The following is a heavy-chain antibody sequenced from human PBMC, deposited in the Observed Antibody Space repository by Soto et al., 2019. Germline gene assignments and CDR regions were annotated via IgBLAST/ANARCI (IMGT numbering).Heavy chain of an antibody. CDR1: VFTFRTFA. Sequence: WWSLRLSCSASVFTFRTFAMHWVRQAPGKGLEWVAVISNDGSNKYFLDSVKGRFTVSRDNSNNTLYLQMDSLRAEDTAVYYCARDKKPFNWSPSILKSYYYGMDVWGQGTTVTVSS. V-gene: IGHV3-30-3*01. CDR3: ARDKKPFNWSPSILKSYYYGMDV. D-gene: IGHD1-1*01. J-gene: IGHJ6*02. CDR2: ISNDGSNK.